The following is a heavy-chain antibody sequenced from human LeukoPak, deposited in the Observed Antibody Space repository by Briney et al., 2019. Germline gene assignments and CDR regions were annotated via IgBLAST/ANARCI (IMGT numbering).Heavy chain of an antibody. Sequence: PSETLSLTCSVSGGSISSGDYFWTWIRQPPGKGLEWIGSIYYSGSTYYNPSLKSRVTISVDTSKNQFSLKLGSVTAADTAVYYCARARHITTYYDFWSGYYLFDYWGQGTLVTVSS. CDR3: ARARHITTYYDFWSGYYLFDY. J-gene: IGHJ4*02. V-gene: IGHV4-39*01. CDR2: IYYSGST. CDR1: GGSISSGDYF. D-gene: IGHD3-3*01.